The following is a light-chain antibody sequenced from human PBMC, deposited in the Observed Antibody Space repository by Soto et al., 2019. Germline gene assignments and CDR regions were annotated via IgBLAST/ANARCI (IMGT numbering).Light chain of an antibody. V-gene: IGLV2-23*01. Sequence: QSALTQPASVSGSPGQSITISCTGTSSDVGSYNLVSWYQQHPGKAPKLMIYEGSKRPSGVSNRFSGSKSGKTASLTISGLQAEDEAEYFCCSYGVVFGGGTKLTVL. J-gene: IGLJ2*01. CDR1: SSDVGSYNL. CDR3: CSYGVV. CDR2: EGS.